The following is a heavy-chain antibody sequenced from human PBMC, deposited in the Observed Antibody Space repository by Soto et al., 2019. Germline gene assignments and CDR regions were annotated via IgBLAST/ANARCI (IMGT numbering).Heavy chain of an antibody. V-gene: IGHV1-69*13. J-gene: IGHJ4*02. CDR3: ASQDFGDYVDLEIDY. CDR1: GVTFSSYA. CDR2: IIPIFGTA. D-gene: IGHD4-17*01. Sequence: SVQVSCKASGVTFSSYAISWVRQAPGQGLEWMGGIIPIFGTANYAQKFQGRVTITADESTSTAYMELSSLRSEDTAVYYCASQDFGDYVDLEIDYWGQGTLVTVSS.